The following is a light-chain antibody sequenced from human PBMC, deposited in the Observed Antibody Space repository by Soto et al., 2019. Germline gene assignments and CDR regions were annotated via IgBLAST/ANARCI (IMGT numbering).Light chain of an antibody. Sequence: DIQMTQSPSSLSASVGDRVTITCQASQDISNYLNWYQQKPGKAPKLLIYDASNLETGVPSRFSGSGSGTDFTFTISSLQTEDIGTYYCQQHDNLPLTFGGGTKVEIK. J-gene: IGKJ4*01. CDR3: QQHDNLPLT. CDR2: DAS. V-gene: IGKV1-33*01. CDR1: QDISNY.